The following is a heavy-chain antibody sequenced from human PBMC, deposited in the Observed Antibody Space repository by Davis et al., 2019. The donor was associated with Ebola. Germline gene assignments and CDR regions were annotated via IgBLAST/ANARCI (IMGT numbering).Heavy chain of an antibody. CDR1: GGSFSGYY. D-gene: IGHD2-2*01. Sequence: PGGSLRLSCAVYGGSFSGYYWSWIRQPPGKGLEWIGEINHSGSTNYNPSLKSRVTISVDTSKNQFSLKLSSVTAADTAVYYCARAAVVPAAIGMDVWGQGTTVTVSS. CDR3: ARAAVVPAAIGMDV. J-gene: IGHJ6*02. CDR2: INHSGST. V-gene: IGHV4-34*01.